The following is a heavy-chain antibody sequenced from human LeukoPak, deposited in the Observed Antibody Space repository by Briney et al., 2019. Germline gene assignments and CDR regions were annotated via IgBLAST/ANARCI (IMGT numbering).Heavy chain of an antibody. V-gene: IGHV3-30-3*01. Sequence: GGSLRLSCAASGFTFSSYAMSWVRQAPGKGLEWVAVISYDGSNKYYADSVKGRFTISRDNSKNTLYLQMNSLRAEDTAVYYCAREGYYYDSSGYYLDYWGQGTLVTVSS. J-gene: IGHJ4*02. CDR2: ISYDGSNK. D-gene: IGHD3-22*01. CDR3: AREGYYYDSSGYYLDY. CDR1: GFTFSSYA.